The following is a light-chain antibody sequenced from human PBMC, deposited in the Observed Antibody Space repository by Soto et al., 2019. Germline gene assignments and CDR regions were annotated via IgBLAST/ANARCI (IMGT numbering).Light chain of an antibody. Sequence: NFMLTQPHSLSESPGKTVTISCTRSSGSIASNYVQWYQQRPGSAPTTVIYEDNQSPSGVPDRFSGSIDSSSNSASLTISGLKTEDEADYYCQSFDSTNPVVFGGGTQLTVL. CDR3: QSFDSTNPVV. V-gene: IGLV6-57*04. CDR1: SGSIASNY. J-gene: IGLJ2*01. CDR2: EDN.